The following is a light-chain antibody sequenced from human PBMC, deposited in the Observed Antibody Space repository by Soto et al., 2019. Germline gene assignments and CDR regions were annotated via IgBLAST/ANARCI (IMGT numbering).Light chain of an antibody. CDR1: QSVSSSY. CDR2: GAS. V-gene: IGKV3-20*01. CDR3: QQYGSSPWT. J-gene: IGKJ1*01. Sequence: EIVLTQSPGTLSLSPGERATLSCRASQSVSSSYLAWYQQKPGQAPRLLIYGASSRATGIPDRFSGNGFGTDFTLTISRLEPEDFAVDYCQQYGSSPWTFGQETKVEIK.